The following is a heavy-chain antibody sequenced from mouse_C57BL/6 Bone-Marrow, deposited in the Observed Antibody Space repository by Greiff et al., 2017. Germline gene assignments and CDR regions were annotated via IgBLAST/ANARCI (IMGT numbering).Heavy chain of an antibody. J-gene: IGHJ3*01. CDR2: INPNNGGT. D-gene: IGHD1-1*01. Sequence: VQLQQSGPELVKPGASVKISCKASGYTFTDYYMNWVKQSHGKSLEWIGDINPNNGGTSYNQKFKGKATLTVDKSSSTAYMELRSLTSEDSAVYYCAREDYYGMDQAWFAYWGQGTLVTVSA. V-gene: IGHV1-26*01. CDR1: GYTFTDYY. CDR3: AREDYYGMDQAWFAY.